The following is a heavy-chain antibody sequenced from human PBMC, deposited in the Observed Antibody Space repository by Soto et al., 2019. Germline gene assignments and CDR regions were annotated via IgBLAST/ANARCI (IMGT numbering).Heavy chain of an antibody. D-gene: IGHD3-10*01. J-gene: IGHJ4*02. Sequence: QVHLVQSGAEVKKPGASVKVSCKGSGYGFTTYGITWVRQAPGQGLEWMAWISAHNGNTNYAQKRQGRVPATRNTSTSTAYVERRSLRCDDTAVYYCARGRYGEYWGQGALVTVSS. CDR2: ISAHNGNT. CDR1: GYGFTTYG. V-gene: IGHV1-18*01. CDR3: ARGRYGEY.